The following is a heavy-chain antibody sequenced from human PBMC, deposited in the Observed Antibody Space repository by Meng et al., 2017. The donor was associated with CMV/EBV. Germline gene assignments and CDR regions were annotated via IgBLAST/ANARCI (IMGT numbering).Heavy chain of an antibody. J-gene: IGHJ4*02. V-gene: IGHV1-18*01. CDR3: ARAPIFSGGDCSH. CDR1: GYTFSSYG. Sequence: VKLVESEGEGKKPGASVKVSCKASGYTFSSYGISWVRQAPGQGLEWMGWISGYNGQTKYAQKFQGRVTMTTDTPTSTAYMELRSLRSDDTAVYYCARAPIFSGGDCSHWGQGTLVTVSS. D-gene: IGHD2-21*02. CDR2: ISGYNGQT.